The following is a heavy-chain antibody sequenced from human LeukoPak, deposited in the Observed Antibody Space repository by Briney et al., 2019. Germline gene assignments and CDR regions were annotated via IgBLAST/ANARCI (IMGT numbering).Heavy chain of an antibody. J-gene: IGHJ4*02. CDR3: ARDLSSRDAY. Sequence: PAGSLRLSCAASGFAVSTSWMGWVRQAPGKGLEWVASLQDDGSHQYYVDSAKGRFTISRENAKNSLFLQMSSLRVEDTAVYYCARDLSSRDAYWGQGTPVTVSS. CDR2: LQDDGSHQ. D-gene: IGHD6-13*01. V-gene: IGHV3-7*03. CDR1: GFAVSTSW.